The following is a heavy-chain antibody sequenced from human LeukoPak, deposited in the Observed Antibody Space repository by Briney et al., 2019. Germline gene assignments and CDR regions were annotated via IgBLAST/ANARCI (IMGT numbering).Heavy chain of an antibody. D-gene: IGHD1-1*01. CDR3: ARSGGYNWNDDFDY. CDR2: ISAYIGNT. V-gene: IGHV1-18*01. Sequence: ASVKVSCKASGYTFTSYGFSWVRQAPGQGLEWMGWISAYIGNTNYAQKLQGRVTMTTDTSTSTAYMELRRLRSDDTAVYYCARSGGYNWNDDFDYWGQGTLVTVSS. J-gene: IGHJ4*02. CDR1: GYTFTSYG.